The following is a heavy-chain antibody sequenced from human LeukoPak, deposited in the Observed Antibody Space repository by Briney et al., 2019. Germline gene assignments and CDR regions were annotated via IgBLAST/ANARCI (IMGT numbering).Heavy chain of an antibody. CDR1: GGSFSGYY. CDR3: ARGTHRRVTDC. D-gene: IGHD5-18*01. J-gene: IGHJ4*02. V-gene: IGHV4-34*01. Sequence: PSETLSLTCAVYGGSFSGYYWSWIRQPPGKGLEWIGEINHSGSTNYNPSLKSRVTISVDTSKNQFSLKLSSVTAADTAVYYYARGTHRRVTDCWGQGTLVTVSS. CDR2: INHSGST.